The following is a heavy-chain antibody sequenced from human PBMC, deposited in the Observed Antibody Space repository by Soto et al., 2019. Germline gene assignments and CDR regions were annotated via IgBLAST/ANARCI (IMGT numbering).Heavy chain of an antibody. J-gene: IGHJ3*01. D-gene: IGHD1-1*01. CDR3: ATWHEREHAFDV. Sequence: DVQLVESGGGLIQPGESLKLSCAAFGLTISGKKYVAWVRQAPGKGLEWVSALYDVDGSFYADSVTGRFTTSSDSSKTTVYLQMNDLRPDDTAVYYCATWHEREHAFDVWGQGTTVTISS. V-gene: IGHV3-53*01. CDR1: GLTISGKKY. CDR2: LYDVDGS.